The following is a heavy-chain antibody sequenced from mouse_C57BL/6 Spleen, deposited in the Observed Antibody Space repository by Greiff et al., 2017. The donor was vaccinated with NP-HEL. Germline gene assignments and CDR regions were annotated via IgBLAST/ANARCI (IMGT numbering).Heavy chain of an antibody. CDR3: VRGGDYYGSRDFDY. CDR1: GFSFNTYA. V-gene: IGHV10-1*01. CDR2: IRSKSNNYAT. Sequence: EVKVVESGGGLVQPKGSLKLSCAASGFSFNTYAMNWVRQAPGKGLEWVARIRSKSNNYATYYADSVKDRFTISRDDSESMLYLQMNNLKTEDTAMYYCVRGGDYYGSRDFDYWGQGTTLTVSS. J-gene: IGHJ2*01. D-gene: IGHD1-1*01.